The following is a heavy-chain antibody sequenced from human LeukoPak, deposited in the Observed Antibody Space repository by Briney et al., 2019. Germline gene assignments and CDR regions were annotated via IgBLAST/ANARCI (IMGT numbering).Heavy chain of an antibody. V-gene: IGHV4-39*07. CDR3: ARDLGGYPFFMDV. CDR2: LDESGRP. D-gene: IGHD2-15*01. CDR1: GGSIRSGDHH. Sequence: PSETLSLTCSVSGGSIRSGDHHWAWVRQPPGKGLEFVGSLDESGRPYYNPPLKSRVSISGDTSGKQFSLNLSSVTAADTAVYYCARDLGGYPFFMDVWGRGTTVIVSS. J-gene: IGHJ6*03.